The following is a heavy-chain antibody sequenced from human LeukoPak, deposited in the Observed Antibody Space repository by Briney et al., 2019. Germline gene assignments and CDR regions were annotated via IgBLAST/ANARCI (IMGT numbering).Heavy chain of an antibody. CDR2: INGDGRNI. V-gene: IGHV3-74*01. D-gene: IGHD3-10*01. Sequence: GGSLRLSCVASGFTFSSYWMHWVRQAPRKGLVWGSRINGDGRNINYADSVRGRFTISRDNAKKTLYLQMNSLRAEDTAVYYCAREKWFGELLRAFDIWGQGTMVTVSS. J-gene: IGHJ3*02. CDR3: AREKWFGELLRAFDI. CDR1: GFTFSSYW.